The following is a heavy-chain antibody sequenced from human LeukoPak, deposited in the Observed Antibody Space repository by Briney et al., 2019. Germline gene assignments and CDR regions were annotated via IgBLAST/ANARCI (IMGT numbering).Heavy chain of an antibody. CDR1: GFTFSSYG. Sequence: GGSLRLSCAASGFTFSSYGMHGVRQAPGKGLEWVAVIWYDGRNKYYADSVKGRFIISRDNSQNTLYLQMNSLRAEDTAVYHCVREGGAHRFDPWGQGTLVTVSS. V-gene: IGHV3-33*01. J-gene: IGHJ5*02. CDR3: VREGGAHRFDP. CDR2: IWYDGRNK. D-gene: IGHD3-16*01.